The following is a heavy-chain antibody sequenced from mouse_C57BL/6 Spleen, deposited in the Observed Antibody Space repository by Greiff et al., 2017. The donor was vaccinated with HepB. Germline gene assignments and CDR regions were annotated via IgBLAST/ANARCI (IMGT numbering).Heavy chain of an antibody. CDR3: ASRGVYGSPVV. J-gene: IGHJ1*03. Sequence: VQLQQPGAELVMPGASVKLSCKASGYTFTSYWMHWVKQRPGQGLEWIGEIDPSDSYTNYNQKFKGKSTLTVDKSSSTAYMQLSSLTSEDSAVYYCASRGVYGSPVVWGTGTTVTVSS. CDR2: IDPSDSYT. D-gene: IGHD1-1*01. CDR1: GYTFTSYW. V-gene: IGHV1-69*01.